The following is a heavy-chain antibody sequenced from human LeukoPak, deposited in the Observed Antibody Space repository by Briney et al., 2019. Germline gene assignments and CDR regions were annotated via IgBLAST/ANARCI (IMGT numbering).Heavy chain of an antibody. J-gene: IGHJ4*02. Sequence: QPGGSLRLSCAASGFTFSSYAMHWVRQAPGKGLEWVAVISYDGSNKYYADSVKGRFTISRDNSKNTLYLQMNSLRAEDTAVYYCARDSVAAAGTGTFDYWGQGTLVTVSS. CDR2: ISYDGSNK. D-gene: IGHD6-13*01. V-gene: IGHV3-30*04. CDR1: GFTFSSYA. CDR3: ARDSVAAAGTGTFDY.